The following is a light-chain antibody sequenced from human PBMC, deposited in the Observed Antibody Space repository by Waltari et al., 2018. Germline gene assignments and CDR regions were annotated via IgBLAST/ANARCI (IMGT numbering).Light chain of an antibody. J-gene: IGKJ1*01. CDR2: KTS. Sequence: DIQMTQSPSTLSATVGDRVTITCRASQNINTWLAWHQQKPGRAPKLLIYKTSNVESGVPARFSGSGSGTEFTLTISSLQPDDFATYYCLQYNGEPRTFGQGTKVEVK. CDR3: LQYNGEPRT. CDR1: QNINTW. V-gene: IGKV1-5*03.